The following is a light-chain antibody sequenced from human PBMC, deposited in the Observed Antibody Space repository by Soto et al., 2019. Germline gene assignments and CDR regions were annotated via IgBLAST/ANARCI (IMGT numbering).Light chain of an antibody. CDR2: AAS. J-gene: IGKJ4*01. CDR3: LQDDDYPFT. V-gene: IGKV1-6*01. Sequence: AIQVTQSPSSLSASVGDRVTITCRTSQGIRNELSWYQQKPGKAPKFLIFAASNLPSDVPSRFRGSGSGTDFTLTISRLQPEDFATYFCLQDDDYPFTFGGGTKVEIK. CDR1: QGIRNE.